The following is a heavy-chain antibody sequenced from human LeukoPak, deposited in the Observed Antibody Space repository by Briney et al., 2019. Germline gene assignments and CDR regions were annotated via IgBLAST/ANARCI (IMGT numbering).Heavy chain of an antibody. V-gene: IGHV3-7*01. CDR2: IKQDGSEK. CDR1: GFTFSSYA. CDR3: AREVRYFALGDY. J-gene: IGHJ4*02. D-gene: IGHD3-9*01. Sequence: GGTLRLSCAASGFTFSSYAMSWVRQAPGKGLEWVANIKQDGSEKYYVDSVKGRFTISRDNAKNSLYLQMNSLRAEDTAVYYCAREVRYFALGDYWGQGTLVTVSS.